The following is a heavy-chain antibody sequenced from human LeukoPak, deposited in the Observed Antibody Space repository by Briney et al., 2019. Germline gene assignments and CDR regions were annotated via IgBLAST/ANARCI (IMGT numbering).Heavy chain of an antibody. CDR3: AKGRSYPDY. CDR2: ISGSGGST. D-gene: IGHD3-16*02. J-gene: IGHJ4*02. V-gene: IGHV3-23*01. CDR1: GFTFSSHG. Sequence: GGSLRLSCAASGFTFSSHGMSWVRQAPGKGLEWVSAISGSGGSTYYADAVKGRFTISRDNSKNTLYLQMNSLRAEDTAVYYCAKGRSYPDYWGQGTLVTVSS.